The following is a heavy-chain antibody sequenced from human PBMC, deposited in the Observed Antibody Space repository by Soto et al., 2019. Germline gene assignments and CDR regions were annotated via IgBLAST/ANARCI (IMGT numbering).Heavy chain of an antibody. CDR2: IWYDGSNK. D-gene: IGHD5-12*01. CDR3: GRDPGGGYDENFNY. Sequence: QVPLVEAGGGVVQPGRSLRLSCAASGFTFSSYGMHRVRQAPGKGLEWVAVIWYDGSNKYYADSVKGRFTISRVNYKKTLYPQLNSQRAEDTAVYYCGRDPGGGYDENFNYWGQRTLVAVSS. V-gene: IGHV3-33*01. J-gene: IGHJ4*02. CDR1: GFTFSSYG.